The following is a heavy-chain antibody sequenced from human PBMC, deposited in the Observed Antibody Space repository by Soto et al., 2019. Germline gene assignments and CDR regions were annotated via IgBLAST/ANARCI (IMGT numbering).Heavy chain of an antibody. CDR3: AGPGLAAAGDYGMDV. D-gene: IGHD6-13*01. J-gene: IGHJ6*02. CDR1: VYSCTSYG. V-gene: IGHV5-51*01. CDR2: IYPGDSDT. Sequence: PXDSLKVSWQCSVYSCTSYGVGLVRQLPGKGLEWMGIIYPGDSDTRYSPSFQGQVTISADKSISTAYLQWSSLKASDTAMYYCAGPGLAAAGDYGMDVCGQRTTVTVSS.